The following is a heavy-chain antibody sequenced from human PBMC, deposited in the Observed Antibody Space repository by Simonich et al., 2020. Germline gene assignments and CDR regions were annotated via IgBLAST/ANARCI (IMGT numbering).Heavy chain of an antibody. J-gene: IGHJ6*03. D-gene: IGHD7-27*01. Sequence: EVQLVESGGGLVQPGGSLRLSCAASGFTFSSYWMSWVRHAPGKGLEWVANIKQDGSEKYYVDSVKGRFTISRDNAKNSLYLQMNSLRAEDTAVYYCARDGLGTAYYYYMDVWGKGTTVTVSS. CDR2: IKQDGSEK. V-gene: IGHV3-7*01. CDR3: ARDGLGTAYYYYMDV. CDR1: GFTFSSYW.